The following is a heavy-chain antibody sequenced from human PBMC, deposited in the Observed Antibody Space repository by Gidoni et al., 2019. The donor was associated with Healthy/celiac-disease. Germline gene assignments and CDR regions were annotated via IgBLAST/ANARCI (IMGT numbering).Heavy chain of an antibody. Sequence: QVQLVQSGAEVKKPGASVKVSCTASGYTFTSYDINWVRQATGQGLEWMGWMNPNSGNTGYAQKFQGRVTMTRNTSISTAYMELSSLRSEDTAVYYCARGRHIVVVVAATRYYYYGMDVWGQGTTVTVSS. CDR2: MNPNSGNT. V-gene: IGHV1-8*01. J-gene: IGHJ6*02. D-gene: IGHD2-15*01. CDR3: ARGRHIVVVVAATRYYYYGMDV. CDR1: GYTFTSYD.